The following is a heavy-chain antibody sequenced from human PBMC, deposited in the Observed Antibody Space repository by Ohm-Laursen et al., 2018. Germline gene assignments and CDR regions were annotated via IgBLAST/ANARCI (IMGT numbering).Heavy chain of an antibody. Sequence: AASGFSFSRYGMHWVRQAPGKGLEWVAVIWYDGSNKYHADSVKGRFTISRDNSKNTVYLQMNSLRAEDTAVYYCARDGGDSSGYYQTYFDYWGQGTLVTVSS. V-gene: IGHV3-33*01. CDR1: GFSFSRYG. D-gene: IGHD3-22*01. CDR3: ARDGGDSSGYYQTYFDY. CDR2: IWYDGSNK. J-gene: IGHJ4*02.